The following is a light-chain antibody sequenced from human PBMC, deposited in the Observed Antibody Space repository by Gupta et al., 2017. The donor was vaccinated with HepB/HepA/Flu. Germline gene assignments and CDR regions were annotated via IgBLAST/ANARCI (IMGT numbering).Light chain of an antibody. J-gene: IGKJ3*01. CDR1: QTISSY. V-gene: IGKV1-39*01. CDR3: QQSYNFAA. CDR2: AAS. Sequence: DIQMTQSPSSLSASVGDRVTITCRASQTISSYLNWYQHKPGKAPKLLIYAASSLQSGVPSRFSGRGSGTEFTLTISSLQPEDFATYYCQQSYNFAAFGPGTNVD.